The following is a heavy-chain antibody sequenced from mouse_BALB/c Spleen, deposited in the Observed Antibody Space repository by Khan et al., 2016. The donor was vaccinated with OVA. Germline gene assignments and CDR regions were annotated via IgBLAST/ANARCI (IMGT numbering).Heavy chain of an antibody. CDR2: ISTGGHYT. D-gene: IGHD1-1*01. Sequence: EVELVESGGDLVEPGGSLKLSCAASGFTFSTYGMSWVRQTPDKRLEWVATISTGGHYTYYPDSVRGRFTISRDNAKNTLYLKMTSLKSEDTAMFYGARLTYYYDSEGFAYWGQGTLVTVSA. CDR3: ARLTYYYDSEGFAY. J-gene: IGHJ3*01. V-gene: IGHV5-6*01. CDR1: GFTFSTYG.